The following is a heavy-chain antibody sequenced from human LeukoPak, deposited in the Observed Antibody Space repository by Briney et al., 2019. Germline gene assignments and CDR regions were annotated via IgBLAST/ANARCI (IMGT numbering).Heavy chain of an antibody. V-gene: IGHV3-33*06. J-gene: IGHJ3*02. CDR2: IWYDGSNK. Sequence: GGSLRLSCAASEFTFSSHGMHWVRQAPGKGLEWVAVIWYDGSNKYYVDSVKGRFTISRDNYKNTLYLQMNSLRAEDTAVYYCAKGGDYYDSSASGGFDVFDIWGQGTMVTVSS. CDR3: AKGGDYYDSSASGGFDVFDI. D-gene: IGHD3-22*01. CDR1: EFTFSSHG.